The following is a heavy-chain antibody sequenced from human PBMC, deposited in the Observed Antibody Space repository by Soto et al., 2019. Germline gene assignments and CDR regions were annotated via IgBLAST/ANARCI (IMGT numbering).Heavy chain of an antibody. V-gene: IGHV3-23*01. CDR2: ISGGGAST. D-gene: IGHD3-3*02. CDR1: GFTFSSFA. CDR3: ATHSWTAA. Sequence: GGSLRLSCAASGFTFSSFAMSWVRQAPGKGLEWVSAISGGGASTYYADSVKGRFTISRDNSKDTLYLQMNSLRAEDTAVFYCATHSWTAAWGQGTLVTVSS. J-gene: IGHJ5*02.